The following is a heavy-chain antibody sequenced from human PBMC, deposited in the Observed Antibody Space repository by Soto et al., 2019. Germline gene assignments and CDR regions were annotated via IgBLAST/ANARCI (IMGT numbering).Heavy chain of an antibody. V-gene: IGHV3-30-3*01. CDR2: ISYDGSNK. D-gene: IGHD2-21*02. Sequence: PGGSLRLSCAASGFTFSSYAMHWVRQAPGKGLEWVAVISYDGSNKYYADSVKGRFTISRDNSKNTLYLQMNSLRAEDTAVYYCARDLDCGGDCYAFDYWGQGTLVTVSS. J-gene: IGHJ4*02. CDR3: ARDLDCGGDCYAFDY. CDR1: GFTFSSYA.